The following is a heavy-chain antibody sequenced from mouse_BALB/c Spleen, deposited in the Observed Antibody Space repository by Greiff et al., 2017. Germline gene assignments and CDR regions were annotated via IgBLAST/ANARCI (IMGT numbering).Heavy chain of an antibody. D-gene: IGHD2-1*01. CDR1: GFTFSSYA. J-gene: IGHJ3*01. CDR3: ARGGGGNSAWFAY. V-gene: IGHV5-6-5*01. CDR2: ISSGGST. Sequence: EVHLVESGGGLVKPGGSLKLSCAASGFTFSSYAMSWVRQTPEKRLEWVASISSGGSTYYPDSVKGRFTISRDNARNILYLQMSSLRSEDTAMYYCARGGGGNSAWFAYWGQGTLVTVSA.